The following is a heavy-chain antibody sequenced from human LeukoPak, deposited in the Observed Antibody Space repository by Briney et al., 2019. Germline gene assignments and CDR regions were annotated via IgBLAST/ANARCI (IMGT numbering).Heavy chain of an antibody. Sequence: GGSLRLSCAASGFTFSSYAMHWVRQAPGKGLEWVAVISYDGSNKYYADSVKGRFTISRDNSKNTLYLQMNSLRAEDTAVYYCARGPSEYSSSSDTFDVWGQGTMVTVSS. CDR3: ARGPSEYSSSSDTFDV. J-gene: IGHJ3*01. CDR2: ISYDGSNK. D-gene: IGHD6-6*01. V-gene: IGHV3-30*04. CDR1: GFTFSSYA.